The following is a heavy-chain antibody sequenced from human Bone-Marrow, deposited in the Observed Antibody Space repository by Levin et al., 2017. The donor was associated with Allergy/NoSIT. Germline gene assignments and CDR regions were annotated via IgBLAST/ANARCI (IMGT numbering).Heavy chain of an antibody. J-gene: IGHJ4*02. V-gene: IGHV4-38-2*01. D-gene: IGHD6-19*01. CDR1: GYSISSGYY. CDR3: AREAVAGTDGLLG. CDR2: IYHSGST. Sequence: PSETLSLTCAVSGYSISSGYYWGWIRQPPGKGLEWIGSIYHSGSTYYNPSLKSRVTISVDTSKNQFSLKLSSVTAADTAVYYCAREAVAGTDGLLGWGQGTLVTVSS.